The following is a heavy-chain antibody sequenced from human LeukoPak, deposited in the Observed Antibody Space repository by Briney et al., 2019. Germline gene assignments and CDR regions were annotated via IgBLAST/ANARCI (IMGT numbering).Heavy chain of an antibody. V-gene: IGHV4-39*01. D-gene: IGHD4/OR15-4a*01. Sequence: SETLSLTCTVSGGSISSSSYYWGWIRQPPGKGLEWIGSIYYSGSTYHNPSLKSRVTISVDTSKNQFSLKLSSVTAADTAVYYCASMLTTMHTPDWFDPWGQGTLVTVSS. CDR2: IYYSGST. CDR1: GGSISSSSYY. J-gene: IGHJ5*02. CDR3: ASMLTTMHTPDWFDP.